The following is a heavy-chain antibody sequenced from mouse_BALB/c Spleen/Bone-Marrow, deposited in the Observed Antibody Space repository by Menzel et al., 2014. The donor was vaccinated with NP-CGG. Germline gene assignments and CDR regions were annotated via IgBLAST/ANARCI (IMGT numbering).Heavy chain of an antibody. CDR3: ARVTFPYFDY. CDR1: RFDFSGYW. CDR2: INPDSSTI. Sequence: EVHLVESGGGLVQPGGSLKLSCAASRFDFSGYWMSWVRQAPGKGLEWIGEINPDSSTINYPPSLKDKFIISRDNAKNTLYLQMSKVRSEDTALYYCARVTFPYFDYWGQGTTLTVSS. V-gene: IGHV4-1*02. J-gene: IGHJ2*01. D-gene: IGHD2-13*01.